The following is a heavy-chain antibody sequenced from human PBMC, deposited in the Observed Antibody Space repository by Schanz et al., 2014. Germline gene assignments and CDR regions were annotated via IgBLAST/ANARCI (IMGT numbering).Heavy chain of an antibody. Sequence: EVQLLESGGGLVQPVGSLRLSCAASGFTFSSYWMHWVRQVPGKGLVWVSRIKSDGSSTSYADSVKGRFTISRDNAKNMLYLQMNRLRAEDTAVYYCARPALGFGDNFFDPWGQGTLVTVSS. CDR1: GFTFSSYW. J-gene: IGHJ5*02. D-gene: IGHD3-10*01. V-gene: IGHV3-74*01. CDR2: IKSDGSST. CDR3: ARPALGFGDNFFDP.